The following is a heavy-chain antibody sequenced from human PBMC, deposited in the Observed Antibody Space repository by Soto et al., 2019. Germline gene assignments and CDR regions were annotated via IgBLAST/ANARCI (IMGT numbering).Heavy chain of an antibody. D-gene: IGHD3-22*01. CDR3: AKGYYYDSSGYYPQPFYYFDY. CDR1: GFTFSSYA. Sequence: GGSLRLSCAASGFTFSSYAMSWVHQAPGKGLEWVSAISGSGGSTYYADSVKGRFTISRDNSKNTLYLQMNSLRAEDTAVYYCAKGYYYDSSGYYPQPFYYFDYWGQGTLVTVSS. V-gene: IGHV3-23*01. J-gene: IGHJ4*02. CDR2: ISGSGGST.